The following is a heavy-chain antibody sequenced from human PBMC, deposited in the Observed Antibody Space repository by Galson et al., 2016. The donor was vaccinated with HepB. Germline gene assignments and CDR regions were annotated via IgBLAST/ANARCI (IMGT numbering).Heavy chain of an antibody. V-gene: IGHV6-1*01. J-gene: IGHJ4*02. Sequence: CAISGDSVSSYSGAWDWIRQSPSRGLEWLGRTYYRSKWYNDYAGSVKGRITIEADTSKNLFSLQLTSVTVADTAVYYCARDRGSGRHFFDYWGRGTLVTVSS. CDR1: GDSVSSYSGA. D-gene: IGHD3-10*01. CDR2: TYYRSKWYN. CDR3: ARDRGSGRHFFDY.